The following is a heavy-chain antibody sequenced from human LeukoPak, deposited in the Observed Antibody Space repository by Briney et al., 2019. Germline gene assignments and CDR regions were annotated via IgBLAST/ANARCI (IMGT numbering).Heavy chain of an antibody. J-gene: IGHJ4*02. Sequence: GGSLRLSCAASGFTFSSYAMHWVRQAPGKGLEWVAVISYDGSNKYYADSVKGRFTISRDNSKNTLYLQMNSLRAEDTAVYYCAISYDLSPDYWGQGTLVTVSS. V-gene: IGHV3-30-3*01. D-gene: IGHD3-3*01. CDR3: AISYDLSPDY. CDR2: ISYDGSNK. CDR1: GFTFSSYA.